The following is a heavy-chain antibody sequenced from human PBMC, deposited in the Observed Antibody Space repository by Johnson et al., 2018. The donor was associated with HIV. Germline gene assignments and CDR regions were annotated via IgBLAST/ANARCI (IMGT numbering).Heavy chain of an antibody. CDR3: AKGRNWNDVGNDAFDI. CDR1: GFTFSSYG. CDR2: IRYDGSNK. J-gene: IGHJ3*02. Sequence: QVQLLESGGGVVQPGGSLRLSCAASGFTFSSYGMHWVRQAPGKGLEWVAFIRYDGSNKYYADSVKGRFTISRDISKNTLFLQMNSLRSADTAVYYCAKGRNWNDVGNDAFDIWGQGTMVTVSS. V-gene: IGHV3-30*02. D-gene: IGHD1-1*01.